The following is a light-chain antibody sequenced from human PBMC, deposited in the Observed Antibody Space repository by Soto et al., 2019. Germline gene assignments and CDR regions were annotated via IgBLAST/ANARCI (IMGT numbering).Light chain of an antibody. Sequence: EIVLTQSPATLSLSPGERATLSCRASQSVSSYLAWYQQKPGQAPRLLIYDASNQATGIPARFSGSGSGTDFTLTISSLEPEDFAVYYCQQRSNWPITFGQGTRREIK. J-gene: IGKJ5*01. CDR2: DAS. CDR1: QSVSSY. V-gene: IGKV3-11*01. CDR3: QQRSNWPIT.